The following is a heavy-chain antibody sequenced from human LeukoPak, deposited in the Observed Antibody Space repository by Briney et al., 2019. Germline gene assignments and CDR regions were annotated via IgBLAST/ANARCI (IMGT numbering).Heavy chain of an antibody. J-gene: IGHJ4*02. CDR2: IRYDGSNK. V-gene: IGHV3-30*02. CDR3: AKDQFAMDYDFWSGYSASDY. CDR1: GFTFSSYG. D-gene: IGHD3-3*01. Sequence: GGSLRLSCAASGFTFSSYGMHWVRQAPGKGLERVAFIRYDGSNKYYADSVKGRFTISRDNSKNTLYLQMNSLRAEDTAVYYCAKDQFAMDYDFWSGYSASDYWGQGTLVTVSS.